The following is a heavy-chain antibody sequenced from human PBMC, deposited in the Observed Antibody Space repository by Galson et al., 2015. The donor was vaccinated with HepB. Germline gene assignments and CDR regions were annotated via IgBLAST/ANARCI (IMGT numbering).Heavy chain of an antibody. J-gene: IGHJ5*02. CDR3: ARDRGTLVIPGAREEDNYFEA. D-gene: IGHD4/OR15-4a*01. V-gene: IGHV1-18*01. Sequence: SVKVSCKASGYSFTNFGIDWVRQAPGQGLEWVGWISTSNGNTDYAQDLQDRVTMTTDTSTNTAYMELMSLRSDDTAVYYCARDRGTLVIPGAREEDNYFEACGQAPHVTGSS. CDR2: ISTSNGNT. CDR1: GYSFTNFG.